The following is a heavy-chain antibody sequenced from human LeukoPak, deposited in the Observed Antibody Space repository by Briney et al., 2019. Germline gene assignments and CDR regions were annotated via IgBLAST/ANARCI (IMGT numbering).Heavy chain of an antibody. J-gene: IGHJ4*02. CDR3: ANTVITMIVVAPIGY. Sequence: TGGSLRLSCAASGFTFSNAWMSWVRQAPGKGLEWVAVISYDGSNKYYADSVKGRFTISRDNSKNTLYLQMNSLRAEDTAVYYCANTVITMIVVAPIGYWGQGTLVTVSS. CDR1: GFTFSNAW. D-gene: IGHD3-22*01. CDR2: ISYDGSNK. V-gene: IGHV3-30*18.